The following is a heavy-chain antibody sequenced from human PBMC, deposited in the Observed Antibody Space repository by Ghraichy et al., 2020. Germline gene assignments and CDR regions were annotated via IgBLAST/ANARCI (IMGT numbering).Heavy chain of an antibody. CDR2: IWYDGSNK. V-gene: IGHV3-33*01. J-gene: IGHJ4*02. CDR1: GFTFSSYG. CDR3: AREARSMYYYDSSGYWDY. D-gene: IGHD3-22*01. Sequence: GGSLRLSCAASGFTFSSYGMHWVRQAPGKGLEWVAVIWYDGSNKYYADSVKGRFTISRDNSKNTLYLQMNSLRAEDTAVYYCAREARSMYYYDSSGYWDYWGQGTLVTVSS.